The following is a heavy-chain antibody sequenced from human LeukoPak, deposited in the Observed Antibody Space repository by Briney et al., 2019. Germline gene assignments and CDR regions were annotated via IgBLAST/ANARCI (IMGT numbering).Heavy chain of an antibody. CDR3: ARGMLTFGGVIVHADAFDI. Sequence: ASVKVSCKASGYTFTGYYMHWVRQAPGQGLEWMGWINPNSGGTNYAQKFQGRVTMTRDTSISTAYMELSRLRSDDTAVYYCARGMLTFGGVIVHADAFDIWGQGTMVTVSS. CDR2: INPNSGGT. V-gene: IGHV1-2*02. J-gene: IGHJ3*02. CDR1: GYTFTGYY. D-gene: IGHD3-16*02.